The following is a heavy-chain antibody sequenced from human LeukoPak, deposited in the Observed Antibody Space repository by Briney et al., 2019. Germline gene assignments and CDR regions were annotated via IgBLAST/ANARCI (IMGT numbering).Heavy chain of an antibody. CDR3: ARARDRDDGSQN. D-gene: IGHD3-3*01. V-gene: IGHV1-2*02. CDR1: GYTFTGYY. CDR2: INPNSGGT. J-gene: IGHJ4*02. Sequence: GASVKVSCKASGYTFTGYYMHWVRQAPGQGLEWMGWINPNSGGTNYAQKFQGRVTMTRDTSISTAYMELSRLRSDDTAMYYCARARDRDDGSQNWGQGTLVTVSS.